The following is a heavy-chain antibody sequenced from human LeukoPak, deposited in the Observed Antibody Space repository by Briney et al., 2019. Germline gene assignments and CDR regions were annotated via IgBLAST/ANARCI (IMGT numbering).Heavy chain of an antibody. CDR2: ISSSSLYI. Sequence: GGSLRLSCEASGFTFSSYSMNWVRQAPGKGLEWVSSISSSSLYIYYADSVKGRFTISRDNAKNSLYLQMNSLRAEDTAVYYCARDSMITFGGVIAKPFDYWGQGTLVTVSS. D-gene: IGHD3-16*02. CDR3: ARDSMITFGGVIAKPFDY. CDR1: GFTFSSYS. V-gene: IGHV3-21*01. J-gene: IGHJ4*02.